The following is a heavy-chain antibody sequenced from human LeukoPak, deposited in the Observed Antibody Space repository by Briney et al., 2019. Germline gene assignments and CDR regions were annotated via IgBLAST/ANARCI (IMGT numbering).Heavy chain of an antibody. V-gene: IGHV4-39*07. J-gene: IGHJ6*03. CDR2: IYYSGNT. CDR3: ARAVNDDIGWYVAYYYSYMDV. CDR1: GGSISSSRYY. Sequence: SETLSLTCTVSGGSISSSRYYWAWIRRSPGKGLEWIATIYYSGNTYYNPSLRSRLIMSVDTSKNQFSLRLTSVTAADAAVYYCARAVNDDIGWYVAYYYSYMDVWGTGTSVTVSS. D-gene: IGHD6-19*01.